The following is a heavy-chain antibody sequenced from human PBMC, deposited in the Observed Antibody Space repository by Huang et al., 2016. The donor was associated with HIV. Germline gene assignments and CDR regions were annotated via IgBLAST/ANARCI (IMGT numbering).Heavy chain of an antibody. CDR2: INHKSGGT. V-gene: IGHV1-2*02. Sequence: QVQLVQSGAEVKKPGASVKVSCKASGYTFTGYYMHWVRQAPGQGLEWVGWINHKSGGTNYAQKFQGRVTMTRDTSSSTAYMELSRLRSDDTAVYYCAREVVSATGYYYYGMDVWGQGTTVTVSS. CDR3: AREVVSATGYYYYGMDV. CDR1: GYTFTGYY. J-gene: IGHJ6*02. D-gene: IGHD2-15*01.